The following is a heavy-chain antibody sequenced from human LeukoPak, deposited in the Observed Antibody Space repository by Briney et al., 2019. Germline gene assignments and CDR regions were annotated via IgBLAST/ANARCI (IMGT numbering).Heavy chain of an antibody. CDR3: AKEQITVSGLDY. CDR1: GFTFSRNA. CDR2: ISGSGDSK. J-gene: IGHJ4*02. V-gene: IGHV3-23*01. D-gene: IGHD5/OR15-5a*01. Sequence: GGSLRLSCAASGFTFSRNAMTWVRQAPGKGLEWVSGISGSGDSKYYADSVKGRFTISRDNSKNTLYLQMNSLRAEDTAVYYCAKEQITVSGLDYWGQGTLVTVSS.